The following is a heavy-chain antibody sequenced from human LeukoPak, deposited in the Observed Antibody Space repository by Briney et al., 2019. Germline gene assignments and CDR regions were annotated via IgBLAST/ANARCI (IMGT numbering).Heavy chain of an antibody. CDR2: RSIYNGNT. CDR1: GYDFINYG. Sequence: ASVKVSCKASGYDFINYGISWVRQAPGQGLEWMGWRSIYNGNTDYKLQGRVTMTTDTSTSTAYMELRSLRSDDTAVYYCARGGPFPSSSSSREYYLDYWGQGTLVAVSS. D-gene: IGHD6-6*01. V-gene: IGHV1-18*01. J-gene: IGHJ4*02. CDR3: ARGGPFPSSSSSREYYLDY.